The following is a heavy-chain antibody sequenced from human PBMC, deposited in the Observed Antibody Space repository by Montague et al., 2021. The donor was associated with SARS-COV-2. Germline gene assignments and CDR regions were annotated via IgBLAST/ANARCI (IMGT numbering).Heavy chain of an antibody. D-gene: IGHD2/OR15-2a*01. J-gene: IGHJ3*02. Sequence: PGESLRISCAASGFTFSSYWMHWVRQAPGKGLVWVSYINSDGSITHYADSVKGRFTISRDNAKSTLYLQMNNLRAEDTAVYYCAKGGFYRFDAFDTWGQGTIVTVSS. CDR1: GFTFSSYW. CDR2: INSDGSIT. V-gene: IGHV3-74*01. CDR3: AKGGFYRFDAFDT.